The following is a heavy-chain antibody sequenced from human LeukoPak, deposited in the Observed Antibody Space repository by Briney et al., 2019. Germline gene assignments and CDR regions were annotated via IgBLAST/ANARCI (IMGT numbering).Heavy chain of an antibody. J-gene: IGHJ4*02. Sequence: PSETLSLTCTVSGGSISSGSYYWSWIRQPPGKGLEWIGRIYPSGGTNYNPSLKSRVTISLDTSKNQFSLNLRSVTAADTAMYYCARDPGAYYYDTSGYFFDSWGQGTLVTVSS. CDR1: GGSISSGSYY. V-gene: IGHV4-61*02. CDR3: ARDPGAYYYDTSGYFFDS. CDR2: IYPSGGT. D-gene: IGHD3-22*01.